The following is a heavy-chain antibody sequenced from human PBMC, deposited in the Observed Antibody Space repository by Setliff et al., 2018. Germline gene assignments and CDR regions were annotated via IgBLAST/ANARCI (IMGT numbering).Heavy chain of an antibody. D-gene: IGHD3-3*01. Sequence: SETLSLTCTVSGDSISSRRNYWGWFRQPAGKGLEWIGTIYQNGITYYNPSVKSRVTISIDTSKKSFSLLLTSVTAADTAVYFCARDVGASFWTVYHAVLPMDVWGKGTTVTVSS. CDR2: IYQNGIT. CDR3: ARDVGASFWTVYHAVLPMDV. J-gene: IGHJ6*03. V-gene: IGHV4-39*07. CDR1: GDSISSRRNY.